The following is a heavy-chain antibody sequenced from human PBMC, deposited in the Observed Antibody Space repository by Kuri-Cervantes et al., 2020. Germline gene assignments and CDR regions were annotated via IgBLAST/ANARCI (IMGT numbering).Heavy chain of an antibody. J-gene: IGHJ4*02. CDR2: MNPNSGNT. D-gene: IGHD6-13*01. V-gene: IGHV1-8*02. Sequence: ASVKVSCKASGYTFTSYGISWVRQATGQGLEWMGWMNPNSGNTGYTQKFQGRVTMTRDTSISTAYMELSRLRSDDTAVYYCARGPLYSSSWSVDYWGQGTLVTVSS. CDR1: GYTFTSYG. CDR3: ARGPLYSSSWSVDY.